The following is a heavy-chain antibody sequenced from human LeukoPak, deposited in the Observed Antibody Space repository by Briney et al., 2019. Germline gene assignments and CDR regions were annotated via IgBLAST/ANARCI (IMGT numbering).Heavy chain of an antibody. Sequence: GGSLRLSCAASGFTFSNYAMSWVRQAPGKGLEWVSAIVGSGGDTFHADSVKGRFTISRDNSKNTLYLQMSSLGAEDTAVYYCAKKIAVRGQGVFDYWGQGTLVTVSS. V-gene: IGHV3-23*01. CDR3: AKKIAVRGQGVFDY. J-gene: IGHJ4*02. CDR1: GFTFSNYA. D-gene: IGHD6-19*01. CDR2: IVGSGGDT.